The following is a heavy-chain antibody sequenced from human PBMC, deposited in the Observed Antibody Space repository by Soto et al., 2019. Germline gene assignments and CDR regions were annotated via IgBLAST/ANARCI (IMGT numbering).Heavy chain of an antibody. CDR3: AHVYWAASGTRYYFDY. J-gene: IGHJ4*02. CDR2: IYWDDDK. D-gene: IGHD1-7*01. CDR1: GFSFTTAGMG. Sequence: QITLKESGTTLVKPTQTLTLTCTFSGFSFTTAGMGVGWIRQPPGKALEWLALIYWDDDKRFSPSLKSRLTITKDASRNQVVLTLTNMDPAYTATYYCAHVYWAASGTRYYFDYWGQGTLVTVSS. V-gene: IGHV2-5*02.